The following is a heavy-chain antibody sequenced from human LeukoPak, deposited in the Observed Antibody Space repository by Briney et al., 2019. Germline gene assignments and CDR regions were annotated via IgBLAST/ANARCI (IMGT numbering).Heavy chain of an antibody. J-gene: IGHJ3*02. CDR3: ARMTTVTNAFDI. D-gene: IGHD4-17*01. CDR1: GFTFSSYA. V-gene: IGHV3-30*04. CDR2: ISYDGSNK. Sequence: GGSLRLSCAASGFTFSSYAMHWVRQAPGKGLEWVAVISYDGSNKYYADSVKGRFTISRDNSKNTLYLQMNSLRAEDTAVYYCARMTTVTNAFDIWGQGTMVTVSS.